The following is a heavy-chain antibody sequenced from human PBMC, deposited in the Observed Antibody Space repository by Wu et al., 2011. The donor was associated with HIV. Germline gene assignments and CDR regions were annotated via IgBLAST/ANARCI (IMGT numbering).Heavy chain of an antibody. CDR3: ARDPYTTSFYYYYYMDV. Sequence: QVQLVQSGAEVKKPGASVKVSCKASGYTFTGYYMHWVRQAPGQGLEWMGWINPHSGGTNYAQKFQGRVTMTRDTSISTAYMDLSRLKSDDTAVYYCARDPYTTSFYYYYYMDVWGKGTTVTVSS. CDR2: INPHSGGT. V-gene: IGHV1-2*02. J-gene: IGHJ6*03. D-gene: IGHD6-6*01. CDR1: GYTFTGYY.